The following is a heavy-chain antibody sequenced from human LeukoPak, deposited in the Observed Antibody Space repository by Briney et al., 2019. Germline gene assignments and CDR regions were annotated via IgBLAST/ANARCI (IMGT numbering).Heavy chain of an antibody. CDR1: GFTFSSYA. J-gene: IGHJ2*01. CDR2: ISGSVGST. Sequence: GGSLRLSCAASGFTFSSYAMSWVRQAPGKGLEWVSTISGSVGSTPYAASVKGRFTISRDNSKNTLYLQMNSLRAEDTAVYYCAKDRSTGPAYWYFDLWGRGTLVTVSS. CDR3: AKDRSTGPAYWYFDL. D-gene: IGHD2-2*01. V-gene: IGHV3-23*01.